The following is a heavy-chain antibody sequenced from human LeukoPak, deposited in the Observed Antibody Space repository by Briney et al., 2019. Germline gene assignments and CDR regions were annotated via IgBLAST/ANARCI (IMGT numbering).Heavy chain of an antibody. V-gene: IGHV3-66*01. D-gene: IGHD3-22*01. CDR1: GFTVINSY. CDR3: ARNYYDSSAYYYFDY. J-gene: IGHJ4*02. CDR2: IYSGGGT. Sequence: GGSLRLSCAASGFTVINSYMNWVRQAPGKGLEWVPLIYSGGGTYYADSVKGRFTISRDNSKNTLYLQMNSLRAEDTAVYYCARNYYDSSAYYYFDYWGQGTLVTVSS.